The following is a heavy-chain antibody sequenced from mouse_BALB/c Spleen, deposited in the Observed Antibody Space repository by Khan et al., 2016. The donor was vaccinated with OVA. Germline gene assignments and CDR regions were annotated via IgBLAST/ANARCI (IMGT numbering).Heavy chain of an antibody. CDR1: GFSLTNYG. CDR2: IWMIETT. D-gene: IGHD2-10*01. J-gene: IGHJ4*01. Sequence: QVQLKESGPGLVAPSQSLSITCTISGFSLTNYGIHWVRQPPGKGLEWLVVIWMIETTPYNSALKSRLSITKDNSKSQVFLKMNSLQTDDTAMYYCARQPYYHYYIMDYWGQGTSVTVSS. V-gene: IGHV2-6-1*01. CDR3: ARQPYYHYYIMDY.